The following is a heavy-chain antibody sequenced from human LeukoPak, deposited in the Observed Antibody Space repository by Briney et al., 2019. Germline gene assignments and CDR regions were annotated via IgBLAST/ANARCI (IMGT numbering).Heavy chain of an antibody. D-gene: IGHD3-3*01. CDR3: ASGPDFWSGYSYYYYMDV. Sequence: SETLSLTCTVSGGSISSYYWSWIRQPAGKGLEWIGRIYTSGSTSYNPSLKSRVTMSLDTSKNQFSLKMSSVTAADTAVYYCASGPDFWSGYSYYYYMDVWGQGTLVTVSS. J-gene: IGHJ6*03. CDR1: GGSISSYY. CDR2: IYTSGST. V-gene: IGHV4-4*07.